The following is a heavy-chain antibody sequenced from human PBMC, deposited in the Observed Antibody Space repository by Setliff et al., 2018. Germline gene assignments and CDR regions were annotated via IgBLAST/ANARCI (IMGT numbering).Heavy chain of an antibody. J-gene: IGHJ4*02. D-gene: IGHD7-27*01. CDR1: GFTFSDYY. CDR3: VRDLHWGFDY. V-gene: IGHV3-11*04. CDR2: ISSSGSTI. Sequence: GGSLRLSCAASGFTFSDYYMSWIRQAPGKGLEWVSYISSSGSTIYYADSVKGRFTISRDNAKNSLFLQMNSLRAEDTAAYYCVRDLHWGFDYWGLGTLVTVSS.